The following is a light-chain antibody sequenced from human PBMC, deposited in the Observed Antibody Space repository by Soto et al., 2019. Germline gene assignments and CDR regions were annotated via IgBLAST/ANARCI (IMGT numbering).Light chain of an antibody. CDR3: QQYNNWPPSWT. J-gene: IGKJ1*01. V-gene: IGKV3-15*01. CDR1: QSIRTF. Sequence: EIVLTQSPATLSLSPGGRATLSCRASQSIRTFLGWYQQKPGQAPRLLIYDASTRATGIPARFSGSGSGTEFTLTISSLQSEDFAVYYCQQYNNWPPSWTFGQGTKVDIK. CDR2: DAS.